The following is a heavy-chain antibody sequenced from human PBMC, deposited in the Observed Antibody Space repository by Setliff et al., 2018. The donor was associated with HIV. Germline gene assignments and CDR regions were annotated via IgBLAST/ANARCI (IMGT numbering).Heavy chain of an antibody. CDR3: ARDGGPYGDYGGGAFDI. V-gene: IGHV1-2*02. CDR1: GYTFTGYY. CDR2: INPNSGGT. Sequence: ASVKVSCKASGYTFTGYYMHWVRQAPGQGLERMGWINPNSGGTNYAQKFQGRVTMTRDTSISTAYMELSRLRSDDTAVYYCARDGGPYGDYGGGAFDIWGQGTMVTVSS. J-gene: IGHJ3*02. D-gene: IGHD4-17*01.